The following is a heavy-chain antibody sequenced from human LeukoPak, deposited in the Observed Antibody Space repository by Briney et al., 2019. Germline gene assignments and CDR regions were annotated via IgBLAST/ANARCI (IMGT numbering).Heavy chain of an antibody. CDR3: TLPWGSGSYYDY. J-gene: IGHJ4*02. CDR2: IKSKTDGGTT. V-gene: IGHV3-15*01. CDR1: GFTFSNAW. Sequence: SGGSLRLSCAASGFTFSNAWLNWVRQAPGKGLELVGHIKSKTDGGTTDYAAPVKGRFTISRDDSKNTLFLQMNSLKTEDTAVYYCTLPWGSGSYYDYWGQGTLVTVSS. D-gene: IGHD3-10*01.